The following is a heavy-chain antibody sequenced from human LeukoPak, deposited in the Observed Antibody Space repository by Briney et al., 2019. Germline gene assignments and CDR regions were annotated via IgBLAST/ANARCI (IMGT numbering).Heavy chain of an antibody. CDR1: GFTFSSYA. CDR2: ISYDGSNK. V-gene: IGHV3-30-3*01. CDR3: ARARFFGVVISPIDY. J-gene: IGHJ4*02. Sequence: PGRSLRLSCAASGFTFSSYAMHWVRQAPGKGLEWVAVISYDGSNKYYADSVKGRFTISRDNSKNTLYLQMNSLRAEDTAVYYCARARFFGVVISPIDYWGQGTLVTVSS. D-gene: IGHD3-3*01.